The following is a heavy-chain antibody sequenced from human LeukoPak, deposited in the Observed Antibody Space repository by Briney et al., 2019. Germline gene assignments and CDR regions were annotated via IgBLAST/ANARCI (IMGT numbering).Heavy chain of an antibody. CDR1: GGSISSGGYY. CDR2: IYYSGST. J-gene: IGHJ5*02. D-gene: IGHD3-22*01. Sequence: PSQTLSLTCTVSGGSISSGGYYWSWIRQHPGKGLEWIGYIYYSGSTYYNPSLKSRVTISVDTSKNQFSLKLSSVTAADTAVYYCARGGTYYYDSSGRYNWFDPWGQGNLVTVSS. V-gene: IGHV4-31*03. CDR3: ARGGTYYYDSSGRYNWFDP.